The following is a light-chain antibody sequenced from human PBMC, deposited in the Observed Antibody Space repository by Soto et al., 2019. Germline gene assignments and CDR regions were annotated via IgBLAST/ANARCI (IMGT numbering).Light chain of an antibody. J-gene: IGLJ1*01. CDR2: EVS. CDR1: SSDVGSYNR. V-gene: IGLV2-18*02. Sequence: QSVLTQPHSVSGSPGQSGTISCTGTSSDVGSYNRVSWYQQPPGTAPKLMIYEVSNRPSGVPDRFSGSKSGNTASLTISGLQAEDAADYCCSSYTSTSTYVFGTGTKLTVL. CDR3: SSYTSTSTYV.